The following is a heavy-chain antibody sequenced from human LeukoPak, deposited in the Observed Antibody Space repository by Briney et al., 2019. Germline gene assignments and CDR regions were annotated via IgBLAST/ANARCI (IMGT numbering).Heavy chain of an antibody. CDR3: ARDRGSGSPNPIDY. Sequence: GASVKVSCKASGYTFLSYGISWVRQAPGQGLEWMGWISTYNANTNYTQKLQGRVTMTTDTSTSTAYMELRSLRSDDTAVYYCARDRGSGSPNPIDYWGQGTLVTVSS. J-gene: IGHJ4*02. D-gene: IGHD1-26*01. CDR1: GYTFLSYG. V-gene: IGHV1-18*01. CDR2: ISTYNANT.